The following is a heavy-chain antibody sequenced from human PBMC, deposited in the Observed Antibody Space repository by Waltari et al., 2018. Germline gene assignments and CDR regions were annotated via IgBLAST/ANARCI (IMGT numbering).Heavy chain of an antibody. CDR3: ARDRYYYGSGSYPNYYYYGMDV. V-gene: IGHV1-69*08. CDR1: GGTFSSYT. D-gene: IGHD3-10*01. Sequence: QVQLVQSGAEVKKPGSSVKVSCKASGGTFSSYTISWVRQAPGQGLEWMGRIIPILGIANHAQKFQGRVTITADKSTSTAYMELSSLRSEDTAVYYCARDRYYYGSGSYPNYYYYGMDVWGQGTTVTVSS. CDR2: IIPILGIA. J-gene: IGHJ6*02.